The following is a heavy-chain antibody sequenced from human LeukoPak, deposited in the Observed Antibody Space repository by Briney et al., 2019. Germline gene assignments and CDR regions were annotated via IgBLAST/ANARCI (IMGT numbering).Heavy chain of an antibody. J-gene: IGHJ4*02. CDR2: ISGYNGDT. V-gene: IGHV1-18*04. D-gene: IGHD2/OR15-2a*01. Sequence: ASVKVSCKASGYTFTGYYMHWVRQAPGQGLEWMGWISGYNGDTSFAQNFQGRVTMTLDTSTSTAYMELRSLRSDDTAVYYCARGSYTSGRLSLGFDFWGQGTLVTVSS. CDR3: ARGSYTSGRLSLGFDF. CDR1: GYTFTGYY.